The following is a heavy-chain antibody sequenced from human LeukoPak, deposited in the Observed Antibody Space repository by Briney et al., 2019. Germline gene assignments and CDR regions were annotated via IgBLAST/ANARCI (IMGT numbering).Heavy chain of an antibody. J-gene: IGHJ4*02. Sequence: ASVKVSCKASGYTFTSYYMHWVRQAPGQGLGWMGIINPSGGSTSYAQKFQGRVTMTRDTSTSTVYMELSSLRSEDTAVYYCARWPMAYYDSSGDRIPYYFDYWGQGTLVTVSS. V-gene: IGHV1-46*01. CDR1: GYTFTSYY. CDR2: INPSGGST. D-gene: IGHD3-22*01. CDR3: ARWPMAYYDSSGDRIPYYFDY.